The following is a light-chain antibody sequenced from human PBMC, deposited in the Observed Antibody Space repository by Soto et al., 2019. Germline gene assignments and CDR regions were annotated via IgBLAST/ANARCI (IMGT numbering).Light chain of an antibody. CDR1: QSISPW. CDR3: QHYNSYSEA. CDR2: KAS. V-gene: IGKV1-5*03. J-gene: IGKJ1*01. Sequence: DIQMTQSPSTLSASVGDTVTISCRASQSISPWLAWYQQKPGKAPKLLIYKASTLKSGVPSRFSGSGSGTEFTLTISSLQPDDFATYYCQHYNSYSEAFGQGTKVDIK.